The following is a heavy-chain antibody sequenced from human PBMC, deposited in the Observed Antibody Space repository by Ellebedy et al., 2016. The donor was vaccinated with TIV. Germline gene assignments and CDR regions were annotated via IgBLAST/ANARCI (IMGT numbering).Heavy chain of an antibody. V-gene: IGHV4-39*07. CDR1: GGSISRSSHY. CDR3: AKDLGGRVVVPAARGIDV. CDR2: IYYSGST. Sequence: GSLRLSXTVSGGSISRSSHYWGWIRQPPGKGLEWIASIYYSGSTYYNPSLKSRVNISVDTSKNQFSLKLSTVTAADTAVYYCAKDLGGRVVVPAARGIDVWGKGTTVTVSS. D-gene: IGHD2-2*01. J-gene: IGHJ6*04.